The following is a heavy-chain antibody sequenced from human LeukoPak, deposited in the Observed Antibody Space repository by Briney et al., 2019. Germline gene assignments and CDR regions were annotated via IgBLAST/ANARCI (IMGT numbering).Heavy chain of an antibody. CDR3: ARGSGYGGTYYMDV. J-gene: IGHJ6*03. D-gene: IGHD5-18*01. Sequence: ASVKVSCKASGYTFTSYGISWVRQAPGQGLEWMGGIIPIFGTANYAQKFQGRVTITTDESTSTAYMELSSLRSEDTAVYYCARGSGYGGTYYMDVWGKGTTVTVSS. CDR2: IIPIFGTA. V-gene: IGHV1-69*05. CDR1: GYTFTSYG.